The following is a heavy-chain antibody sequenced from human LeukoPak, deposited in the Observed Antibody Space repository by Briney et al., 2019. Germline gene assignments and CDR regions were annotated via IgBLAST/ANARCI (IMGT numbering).Heavy chain of an antibody. CDR2: IFYSGST. V-gene: IGHV4-31*03. CDR3: ARRGRDGYRNWFDP. CDR1: GGSISSGGYY. Sequence: SETLSLTCTVSGGSISSGGYYWTWIRQHPGKGLEWIGYIFYSGSTYCNPSLKSRVTISVDTSKNQFSLKLNSVTAADTAVYYCARRGRDGYRNWFDPWGQGTLVTVSS. J-gene: IGHJ5*02. D-gene: IGHD5-24*01.